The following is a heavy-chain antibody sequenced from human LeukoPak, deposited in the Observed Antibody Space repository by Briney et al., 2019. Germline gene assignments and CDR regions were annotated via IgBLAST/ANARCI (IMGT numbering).Heavy chain of an antibody. Sequence: GGSLRPSCAASGFTFSSYAMNWVRQAPGKGLEWVSTISGSGGSTYYADSAKGRFTISRDNSKNTLYLQMNSLRAEDTAVYYCANDRNSGGWYGELRDYWGQGTLVTVSS. J-gene: IGHJ4*02. D-gene: IGHD6-19*01. CDR2: ISGSGGST. CDR3: ANDRNSGGWYGELRDY. V-gene: IGHV3-23*01. CDR1: GFTFSSYA.